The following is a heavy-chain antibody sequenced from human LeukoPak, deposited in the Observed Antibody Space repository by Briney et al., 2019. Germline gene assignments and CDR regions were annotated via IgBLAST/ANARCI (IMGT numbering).Heavy chain of an antibody. V-gene: IGHV1-69*13. Sequence: SVKVSCKASGGTFSSYAISWVRQAPGQGLEWMGGIIPIFGTANYAQKFQGRVTITADESTSTAYMELSSLRSEDTAVYYCARGAIGTTLKAAAAYYYYMDVWGKGTTVTVSS. CDR3: ARGAIGTTLKAAAAYYYYMDV. J-gene: IGHJ6*03. CDR1: GGTFSSYA. CDR2: IIPIFGTA. D-gene: IGHD6-13*01.